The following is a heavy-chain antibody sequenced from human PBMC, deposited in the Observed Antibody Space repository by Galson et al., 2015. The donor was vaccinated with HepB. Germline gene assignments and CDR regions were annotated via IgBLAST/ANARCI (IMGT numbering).Heavy chain of an antibody. CDR1: GFTFSSYA. V-gene: IGHV3-23*01. D-gene: IGHD5-18*01. CDR2: ISGSGGST. J-gene: IGHJ6*03. CDR3: AKALPNGYSYGDYYYYMDV. Sequence: SLRLSCAASGFTFSSYAMSWVRQAPGKGLEWVSAISGSGGSTYYADSVKGRFTITRDNSKNTLYLQMNSLRAEDTAVYYFAKALPNGYSYGDYYYYMDVWGKGTTVTVSS.